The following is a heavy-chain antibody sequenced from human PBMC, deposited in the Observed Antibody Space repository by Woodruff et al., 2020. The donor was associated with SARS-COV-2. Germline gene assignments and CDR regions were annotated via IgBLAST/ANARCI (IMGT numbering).Heavy chain of an antibody. V-gene: IGHV3-30*02. J-gene: IGHJ4*02. CDR3: AKGGYSYGLRPKLDY. D-gene: IGHD5-18*01. Sequence: SRDNSKNTLYLQMNSLRAEDTAVYYCAKGGYSYGLRPKLDYWGQGTLVTVSS.